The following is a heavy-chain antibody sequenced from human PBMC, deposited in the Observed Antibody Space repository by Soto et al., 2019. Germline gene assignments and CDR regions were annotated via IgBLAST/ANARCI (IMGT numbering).Heavy chain of an antibody. CDR2: INWNGGST. Sequence: PGGSLRLSCAASGFTFDDYGMSWVRQAPGKGLEWVSGINWNGGSTGYADSVKGRFTISRDNAKNSLYLQMNSLRAEDTAVYYCANLIAVAGWQAFDIWGQGTMVTVSS. CDR3: ANLIAVAGWQAFDI. J-gene: IGHJ3*02. V-gene: IGHV3-20*04. D-gene: IGHD6-19*01. CDR1: GFTFDDYG.